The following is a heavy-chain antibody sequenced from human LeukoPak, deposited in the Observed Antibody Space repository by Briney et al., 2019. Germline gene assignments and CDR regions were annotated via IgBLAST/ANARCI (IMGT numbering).Heavy chain of an antibody. Sequence: GGSLRLSCTASGFIVTNNYINWVRQAPGKGLEWVSLVYSGGSTYYPDSVKGRFTISRDNSKNMVYLQMNSLRAEDTAMYYCARDPPAVLIDTYGWGQGTLVTVSS. V-gene: IGHV3-66*01. D-gene: IGHD2-8*01. CDR2: VYSGGST. J-gene: IGHJ4*02. CDR3: ARDPPAVLIDTYG. CDR1: GFIVTNNY.